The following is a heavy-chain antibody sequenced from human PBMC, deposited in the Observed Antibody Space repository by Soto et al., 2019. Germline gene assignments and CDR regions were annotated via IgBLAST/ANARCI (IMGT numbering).Heavy chain of an antibody. CDR2: ITAANGKT. CDR1: GYTFTSYA. CDR3: ARTPPEYSVQYFQH. V-gene: IGHV1-3*01. Sequence: ASVKGSCKASGYTFTSYAMHWVRQAPGQRLEWMGWITAANGKTKNSQKFKGRVTITRDTSASTAYMELSSLRSEDTAVYYCARTPPEYSVQYFQHWGQGTLVTVCS. J-gene: IGHJ1*01. D-gene: IGHD5-12*01.